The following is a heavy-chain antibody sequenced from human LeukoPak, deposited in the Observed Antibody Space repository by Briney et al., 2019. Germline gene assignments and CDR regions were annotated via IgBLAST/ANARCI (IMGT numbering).Heavy chain of an antibody. CDR3: ARQPEVTWFDP. CDR1: GYRFTSNW. D-gene: IGHD3-10*01. J-gene: IGHJ5*02. V-gene: IGHV5-10-1*01. CDR2: IDPSDSYT. Sequence: PGESLKISFKGSGYRFTSNWISWVRPMPGKGLEWMGRIDPSDSYTNYSPSFQGHVTISADKYISTAYLQWSSLKASDTAMYYCARQPEVTWFDPWGQGTLVTVSS.